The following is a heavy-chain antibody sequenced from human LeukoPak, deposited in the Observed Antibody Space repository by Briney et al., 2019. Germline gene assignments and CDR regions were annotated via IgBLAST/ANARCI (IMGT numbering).Heavy chain of an antibody. V-gene: IGHV3-7*01. CDR1: GFTFRNYW. Sequence: PGGSLRLSCVASGFTFRNYWMSWVRQAPGKGLEWLANLKEDGTTTYYVDSVKGLFTISRDNAKNSLYLQMNSLRDEDTAVYYCARDPPLTSTYYDFWSGYYIPAPHMDVWGQGTTVTVSS. CDR2: LKEDGTTT. D-gene: IGHD3-3*01. J-gene: IGHJ6*02. CDR3: ARDPPLTSTYYDFWSGYYIPAPHMDV.